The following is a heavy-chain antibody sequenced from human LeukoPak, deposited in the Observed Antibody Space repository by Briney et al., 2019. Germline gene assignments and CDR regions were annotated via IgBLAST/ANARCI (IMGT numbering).Heavy chain of an antibody. J-gene: IGHJ6*02. CDR1: GYTFTSYD. CDR2: MNPNSGNT. V-gene: IGHV1-8*01. D-gene: IGHD6-19*01. CDR3: ARVYSSGWYTYYYYYGMDV. Sequence: ASVKVSCKASGYTFTSYDINWVRQATGQGLEWMGWMNPNSGNTGYAQKFQGRVTMTRNTSISTAYMELSSLRSEDTAVYYCARVYSSGWYTYYYYYGMDVWGQGTTVTVSS.